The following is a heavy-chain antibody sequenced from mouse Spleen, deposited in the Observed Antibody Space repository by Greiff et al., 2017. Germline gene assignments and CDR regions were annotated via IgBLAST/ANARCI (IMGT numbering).Heavy chain of an antibody. Sequence: VQLQQSGPELVKPGASVKIPCKASGYTFTDYNMDWVKQSHGKSLEWIGDINPNNGGTIYNQKFKGKATLTVDKSSSTAYMELRSLTSEDTAVYYCARSGDVDYAMDYWGQGTSVTVSS. CDR1: GYTFTDYN. J-gene: IGHJ4*01. V-gene: IGHV1-18*01. CDR3: ARSGDVDYAMDY. CDR2: INPNNGGT. D-gene: IGHD3-3*01.